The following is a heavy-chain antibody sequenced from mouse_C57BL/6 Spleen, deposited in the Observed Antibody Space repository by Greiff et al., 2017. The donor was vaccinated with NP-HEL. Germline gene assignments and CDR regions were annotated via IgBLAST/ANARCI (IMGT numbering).Heavy chain of an antibody. J-gene: IGHJ1*03. V-gene: IGHV5-17*01. CDR1: GFTFSDYG. CDR3: ARPGDGYYGYFDV. D-gene: IGHD2-3*01. Sequence: EVKLMESGGGLVKPGGSLKLSCAASGFTFSDYGMHWVRQAPEKGLEWVAYISSGSSTIYYADTAKGRFTISRDNAKNTLFLQMTSLRSEDTAMYYCARPGDGYYGYFDVWGTGTTVTVSS. CDR2: ISSGSSTI.